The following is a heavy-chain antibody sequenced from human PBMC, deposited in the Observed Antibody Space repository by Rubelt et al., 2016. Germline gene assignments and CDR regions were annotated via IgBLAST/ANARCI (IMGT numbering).Heavy chain of an antibody. CDR2: INGDGSTL. V-gene: IGHV3-74*02. D-gene: IGHD6-19*01. J-gene: IGHJ4*02. Sequence: EVQLVESGGGLVQPGGSLRLSCAASGFTFSSYWMSWVRQAPGQGLVWVSRINGDGSTLTYAAPVKGRFTISGDNAKNTLYLQRHSLRAEDTAVDYCATGSGWFSPDYWGQGTLVTVSS. CDR3: ATGSGWFSPDY. CDR1: GFTFSSYW.